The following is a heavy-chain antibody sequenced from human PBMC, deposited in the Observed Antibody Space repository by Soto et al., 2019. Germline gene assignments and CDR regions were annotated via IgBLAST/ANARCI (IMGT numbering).Heavy chain of an antibody. D-gene: IGHD1-26*01. CDR1: GGSLSTTSYY. Sequence: SETLSLTCTVSGGSLSTTSYYWGWIRQPPGKGLEWIGSVYYSGSTYYNPSLKSRVTISVDTSTSTAYMELRSLRSDDTAVYYCARDAPLASPVLGSFDPWGQGTLVTVSS. V-gene: IGHV4-39*02. CDR3: ARDAPLASPVLGSFDP. J-gene: IGHJ5*02. CDR2: VYYSGST.